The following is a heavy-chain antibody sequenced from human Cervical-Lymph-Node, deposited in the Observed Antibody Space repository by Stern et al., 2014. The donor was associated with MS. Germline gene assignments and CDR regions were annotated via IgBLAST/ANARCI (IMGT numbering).Heavy chain of an antibody. D-gene: IGHD2/OR15-2a*01. Sequence: VQLVESGAEVKKLGASGNVSCKASGYTFNTYAIHWVRQAPGQGLEWMGYINAGNGNTKYSQKFQGRVTITRDTSASTGYIELSSLRSEDSAVYYCATPFSHSFRYGMHVWGQGTTVTVFS. CDR1: GYTFNTYA. V-gene: IGHV1-3*01. CDR3: ATPFSHSFRYGMHV. J-gene: IGHJ6*02. CDR2: INAGNGNT.